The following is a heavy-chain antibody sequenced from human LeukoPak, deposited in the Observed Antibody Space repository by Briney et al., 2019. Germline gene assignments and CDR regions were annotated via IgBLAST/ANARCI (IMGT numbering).Heavy chain of an antibody. CDR1: GFTVSSNY. CDR2: IYSGGST. CDR3: AGTDYGDYSTGYYGMDV. J-gene: IGHJ6*02. Sequence: GGSLRPSCAASGFTVSSNYMSWVRQAPGKGLEWVSVIYSGGSTYYADSVKGRFTISRDNSKNALCLQMNSLRAEDTAVYYCAGTDYGDYSTGYYGMDVWGQGTTVTVSS. D-gene: IGHD4-17*01. V-gene: IGHV3-66*01.